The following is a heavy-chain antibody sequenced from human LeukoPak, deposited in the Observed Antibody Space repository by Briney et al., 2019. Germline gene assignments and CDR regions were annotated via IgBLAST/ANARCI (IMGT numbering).Heavy chain of an antibody. CDR2: IYYSGST. Sequence: PSETLSLTCTVSGGSISSSSYYWGWIRRPPGKGLEWIGSIYYSGSTYYNPSLKSRVTISVDTSKNQFSLKLSSVTAADTAVYYCARDGQLLPDYWGQGTLVTVSS. V-gene: IGHV4-39*07. D-gene: IGHD3-22*01. J-gene: IGHJ4*02. CDR3: ARDGQLLPDY. CDR1: GGSISSSSYY.